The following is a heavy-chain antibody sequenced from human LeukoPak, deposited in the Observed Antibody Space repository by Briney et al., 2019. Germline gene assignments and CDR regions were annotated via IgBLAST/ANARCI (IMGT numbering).Heavy chain of an antibody. J-gene: IGHJ3*02. V-gene: IGHV3-43*02. D-gene: IGHD2-21*02. CDR3: AKVFWAGAYCGGDCFAAFDI. Sequence: PGGSLRLSCAASGFTLDDYARHWVRQAPGKGLEWVSLISGDGGSTYYADSVKGRFTISRDNSKISLYLQMNSLRTEDTALYYCAKVFWAGAYCGGDCFAAFDIWGQGTMVTVSS. CDR1: GFTLDDYA. CDR2: ISGDGGST.